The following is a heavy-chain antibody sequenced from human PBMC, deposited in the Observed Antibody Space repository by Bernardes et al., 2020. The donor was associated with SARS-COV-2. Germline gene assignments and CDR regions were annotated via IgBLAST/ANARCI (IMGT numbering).Heavy chain of an antibody. CDR3: ARGHTSGDFKY. V-gene: IGHV4-34*01. D-gene: IGHD2-21*02. Sequence: LSLTCAVYGGSFRGFSWNWIRQPPGKGLEWIGEINPSGVTNYSPSLKSRVTMLVDTSKNHFSLTLTSLTAADTAVYYCARGHTSGDFKYWGQGALVTVSS. CDR1: GGSFRGFS. CDR2: INPSGVT. J-gene: IGHJ4*02.